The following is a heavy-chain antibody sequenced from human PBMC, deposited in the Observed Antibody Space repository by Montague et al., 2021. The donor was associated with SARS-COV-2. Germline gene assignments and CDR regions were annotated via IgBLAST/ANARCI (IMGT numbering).Heavy chain of an antibody. CDR2: IYYSGST. V-gene: IGHV4-31*03. CDR3: ASEKRHHCRSIRCYDNYYYYYGMDV. D-gene: IGHD2-2*01. CDR1: GGSISSGCYY. J-gene: IGHJ6*02. Sequence: TLSLTCTVSGGSISSGCYYWSWIRQHTGKGLEWIGYIYYSGSTYSNPSLKSRVTISVDTSKNQFSLKLSSVTAADTAVYYRASEKRHHCRSIRCYDNYYYYYGMDVWGQGTTVTVSS.